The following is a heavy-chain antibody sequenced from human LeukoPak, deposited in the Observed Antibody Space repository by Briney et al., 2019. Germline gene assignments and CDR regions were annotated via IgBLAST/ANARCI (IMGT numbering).Heavy chain of an antibody. D-gene: IGHD4-17*01. CDR3: AKESMWTTVTHELDY. CDR1: GFTFTSYA. V-gene: IGHV3-23*01. Sequence: PGGSLRLSCAVSGFTFTSYAMSWVRQAPGKGLEWVASIDSRGGTTYYADSMRGRFTISRDNSKNTLSLQMNSLRVEDTAVYYCAKESMWTTVTHELDYWGQGTLVTVSS. J-gene: IGHJ4*02. CDR2: IDSRGGTT.